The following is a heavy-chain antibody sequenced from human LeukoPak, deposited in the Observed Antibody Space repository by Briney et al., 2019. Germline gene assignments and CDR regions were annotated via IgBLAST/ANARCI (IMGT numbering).Heavy chain of an antibody. D-gene: IGHD3-10*01. Sequence: SQTLSLTCTVSGGSISSGDYYWSWIRQPPGKGLEWIGYIYYSGSTYYNPSLKSRVTISVDTSKNQFSLKLSSVTAADTAVYYCARDEPSYYGSGSYYDYWGQGTLVTVSS. CDR2: IYYSGST. V-gene: IGHV4-30-4*01. J-gene: IGHJ4*02. CDR1: GGSISSGDYY. CDR3: ARDEPSYYGSGSYYDY.